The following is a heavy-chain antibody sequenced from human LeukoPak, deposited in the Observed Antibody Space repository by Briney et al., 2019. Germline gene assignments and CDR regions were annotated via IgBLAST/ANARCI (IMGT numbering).Heavy chain of an antibody. J-gene: IGHJ4*02. CDR1: GYSFTSYW. Sequence: GESLKISCKGSGYSFTSYWIGWVRQMPGKGLEWMGIIYPGDSDTRYSPSFQGQVTISADKSISTAYLQWSSLEASDTAMYYCARQGVEMVYYFDYWGQGTLVTVSS. CDR2: IYPGDSDT. D-gene: IGHD5-24*01. CDR3: ARQGVEMVYYFDY. V-gene: IGHV5-51*01.